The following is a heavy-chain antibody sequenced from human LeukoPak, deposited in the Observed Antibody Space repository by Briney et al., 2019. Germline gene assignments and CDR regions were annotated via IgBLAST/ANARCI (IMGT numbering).Heavy chain of an antibody. J-gene: IGHJ3*02. CDR2: INPSGGST. Sequence: ASVKVSCKASGYTFTSYYMHWVRQAPGQGLEWMGIINPSGGSTSYAQKFQGRVTMTEDTSTDTAYMELSSLRSEDTAVYYCATGVTIFGVPRGAFDIWGQGTMVTVSS. V-gene: IGHV1-46*01. CDR3: ATGVTIFGVPRGAFDI. D-gene: IGHD3-3*01. CDR1: GYTFTSYY.